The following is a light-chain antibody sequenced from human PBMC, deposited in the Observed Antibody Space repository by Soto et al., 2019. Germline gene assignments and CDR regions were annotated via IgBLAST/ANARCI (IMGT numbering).Light chain of an antibody. V-gene: IGKV3-20*01. J-gene: IGKJ1*01. CDR3: QQYGSSPWT. Sequence: DIVLTQSPATLSLSPGERANLSCRPSQSVSSSYLAWYQQKPGQAPRLLIYGASSRATGIPDRFSGSGSGTDFTLTISRLEPEDFAVYYCQQYGSSPWTFGQGTKVDIK. CDR2: GAS. CDR1: QSVSSSY.